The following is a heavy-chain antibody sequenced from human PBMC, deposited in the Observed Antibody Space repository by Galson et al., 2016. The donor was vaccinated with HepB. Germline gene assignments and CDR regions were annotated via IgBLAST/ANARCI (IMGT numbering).Heavy chain of an antibody. CDR1: GFIFADYT. Sequence: SLRLSCAASGFIFADYTMHWVRQVPGKGLEWVSLISWDGDSADYADFVKGRFTISRDNSKNSLYLQMNSLSSEDTALYYCAKGPGSGPFDYWGQGTLVTVSS. V-gene: IGHV3-43*01. D-gene: IGHD3-10*01. J-gene: IGHJ4*02. CDR3: AKGPGSGPFDY. CDR2: ISWDGDSA.